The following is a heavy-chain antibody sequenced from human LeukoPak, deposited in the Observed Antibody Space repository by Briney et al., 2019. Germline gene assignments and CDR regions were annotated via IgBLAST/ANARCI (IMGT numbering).Heavy chain of an antibody. CDR2: INAGNGNT. V-gene: IGHV1-3*01. Sequence: ASVKVSCKASGYTFTSYAMHWVRQAPGQRLEWMGWINAGNGNTKYSQKFQGRVTITRDTSASTAYMELSSLRSDDTAVYYCARVLATQTYYYYMDVWGKGTTVTVSS. CDR3: ARVLATQTYYYYMDV. D-gene: IGHD5-12*01. CDR1: GYTFTSYA. J-gene: IGHJ6*03.